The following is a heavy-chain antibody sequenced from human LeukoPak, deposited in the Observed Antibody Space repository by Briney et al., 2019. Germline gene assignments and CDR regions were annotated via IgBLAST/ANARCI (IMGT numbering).Heavy chain of an antibody. CDR3: AKSHFTSATGTGRAFHV. Sequence: GGSLRLSCSASGFSFSAYPMGWVRQAPGKGLQWLSGISASGDVTFHADRVKGRFAISRDNSKNTLYLQMTGLRAGDTAEYYCAKSHFTSATGTGRAFHVWGQGTMVTVSS. V-gene: IGHV3-23*01. CDR2: ISASGDVT. CDR1: GFSFSAYP. J-gene: IGHJ3*01. D-gene: IGHD1-1*01.